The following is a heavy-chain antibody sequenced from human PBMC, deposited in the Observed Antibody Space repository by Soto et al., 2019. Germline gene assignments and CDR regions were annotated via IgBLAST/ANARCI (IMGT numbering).Heavy chain of an antibody. D-gene: IGHD3-10*01. Sequence: QVQLQESGPGLVKPPGTLSLTCAVSGGSISSSIWWTWVRLPPGKGLEWIGEIYHSGTTNYNPSLKSRVTISVDKSINQFSLKLTSLTAADTAVYFCTRRGDGSGSLDYWGQGTLVTVFS. CDR3: TRRGDGSGSLDY. CDR1: GGSISSSIW. J-gene: IGHJ4*02. V-gene: IGHV4-4*01. CDR2: IYHSGTT.